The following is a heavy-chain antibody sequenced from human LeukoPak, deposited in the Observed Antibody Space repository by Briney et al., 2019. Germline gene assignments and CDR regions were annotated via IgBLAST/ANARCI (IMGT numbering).Heavy chain of an antibody. CDR3: ARVLGRGYSYGYRY. D-gene: IGHD5-18*01. J-gene: IGHJ4*02. CDR1: GFTFSSYA. CDR2: ISGSGGST. V-gene: IGHV3-23*01. Sequence: GGPLRLSCAASGFTFSSYAMSWVRQAPGKGLEWVSAISGSGGSTYYADSVKGRFTISRDNAKNSLYLQMNSLRAEDTAVYYCARVLGRGYSYGYRYWGQRALVTVSS.